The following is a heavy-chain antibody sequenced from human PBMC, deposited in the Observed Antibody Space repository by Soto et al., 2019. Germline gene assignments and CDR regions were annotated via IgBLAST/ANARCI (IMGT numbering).Heavy chain of an antibody. CDR1: GGTFSSYA. CDR2: IIPIFGTA. D-gene: IGHD3-22*01. Sequence: SVKVSCKASGGTFSSYAISWVRQAPGQGLEWMGGIIPIFGTANYAQKFQGRVTITADKSTSTAYMELSSLRSEDTAVYYCATSLTMIVVSFDYLGQGTLVTVSS. V-gene: IGHV1-69*06. J-gene: IGHJ4*02. CDR3: ATSLTMIVVSFDY.